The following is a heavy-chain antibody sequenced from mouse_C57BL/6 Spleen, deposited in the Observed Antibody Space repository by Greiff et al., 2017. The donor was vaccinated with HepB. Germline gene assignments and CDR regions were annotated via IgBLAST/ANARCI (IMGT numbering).Heavy chain of an antibody. CDR2: ISDGGSYT. CDR3: ARRSTAQARDYAMDY. Sequence: DVKLVESGGGLVKPGGSLKLSCAASGFTFSSYAMSWVRQTPEKRLEWVATISDGGSYTYYPDNVKGRFTISRDNAKNNLYLQMSHLKSEATALYYCARRSTAQARDYAMDYWGQGTSVTVSS. D-gene: IGHD3-2*02. V-gene: IGHV5-4*03. CDR1: GFTFSSYA. J-gene: IGHJ4*01.